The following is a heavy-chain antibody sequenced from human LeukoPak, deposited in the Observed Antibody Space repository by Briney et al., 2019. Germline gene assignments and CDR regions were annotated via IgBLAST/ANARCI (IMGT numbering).Heavy chain of an antibody. J-gene: IGHJ1*01. CDR1: GGSISSGSYY. CDR3: ARETAHSYFQH. V-gene: IGHV4-61*02. Sequence: SETLSLTCTVSGGSISSGSYYWSWIRQPAGKGLEWIGRTHTSGSTNYNPSLKSRVTIPVDTSKNQFSLKLSSVTAADTAVYYCARETAHSYFQHWGQGTLVTVSS. CDR2: THTSGST. D-gene: IGHD4-11*01.